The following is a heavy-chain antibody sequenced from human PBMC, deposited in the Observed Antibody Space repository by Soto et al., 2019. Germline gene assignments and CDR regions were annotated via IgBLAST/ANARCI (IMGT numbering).Heavy chain of an antibody. CDR1: TFTFSSYW. V-gene: IGHV3-74*01. Sequence: EVQLEESEGGLVQPGGSLRLSCAASTFTFSSYWMHWVRQAPGQGLVWVSRINTGGTTTTYADSVKGRFTTSRDNAANTLYLQMNSLRAEDTAVYYCASLPTGKFGVWNYWGQGTLVTVSS. CDR2: INTGGTTT. D-gene: IGHD2-21*01. J-gene: IGHJ4*02. CDR3: ASLPTGKFGVWNY.